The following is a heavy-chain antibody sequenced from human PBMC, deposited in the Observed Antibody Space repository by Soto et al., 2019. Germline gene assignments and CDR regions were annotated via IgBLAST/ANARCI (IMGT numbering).Heavy chain of an antibody. CDR3: ARAHYDTHFPHDY. Sequence: SETRSLSCDFSVYSMISFYYWCCIRHPPWKGLEWIGSIYHSWSTYYNPSLKIRVTITVDTAKNQFSLKLSSVTATDTAVYYCARAHYDTHFPHDYWGQGTLVTSPQ. CDR1: VYSMISFYY. J-gene: IGHJ4*02. D-gene: IGHD3-22*01. V-gene: IGHV4-38-2*01. CDR2: IYHSWST.